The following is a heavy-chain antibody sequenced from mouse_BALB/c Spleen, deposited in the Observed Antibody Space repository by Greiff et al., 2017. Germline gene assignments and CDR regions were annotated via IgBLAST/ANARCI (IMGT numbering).Heavy chain of an antibody. V-gene: IGHV1-69*02. CDR3: TRRDYEFAY. J-gene: IGHJ3*01. CDR2: IYPSDSYT. D-gene: IGHD2-4*01. Sequence: QVQLQQPGAELVRPGASVKLSCKASGYTFTSYWINWVKQRPGQGLEWIGNIYPSDSYTNYNQKFKDKATLTVDKSSSTAYMQLSSPTSEDSAVYYCTRRDYEFAYWGQGTLVTVSA. CDR1: GYTFTSYW.